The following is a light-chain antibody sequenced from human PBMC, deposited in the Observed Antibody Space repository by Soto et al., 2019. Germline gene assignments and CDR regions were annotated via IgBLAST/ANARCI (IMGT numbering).Light chain of an antibody. Sequence: QSLLTQPASVSGSRGQSITISCTGTISDVGGYNYVSWYQQHPGKAPKLMIYEVSNRPSGVSNRFSGSKYGNTASLTISGLQAEDEADYYCSSYTSSSTLFVFGTGTKVTVL. J-gene: IGLJ1*01. V-gene: IGLV2-14*01. CDR1: ISDVGGYNY. CDR2: EVS. CDR3: SSYTSSSTLFV.